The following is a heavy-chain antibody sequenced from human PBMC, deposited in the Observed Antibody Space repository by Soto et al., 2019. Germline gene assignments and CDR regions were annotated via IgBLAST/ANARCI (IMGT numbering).Heavy chain of an antibody. CDR1: GFAFSTYA. Sequence: GGSLRLSCAASGFAFSTYAMSWVRQAPGKGLEWVSAISDTGAGTYYADSVKGRFTISRDNSKNTLHLQMNSLRAEDMAIYYCATLMMGYCSGDDCYGKTWGQGTLVTVSS. CDR2: ISDTGAGT. D-gene: IGHD2-15*01. CDR3: ATLMMGYCSGDDCYGKT. J-gene: IGHJ5*02. V-gene: IGHV3-23*01.